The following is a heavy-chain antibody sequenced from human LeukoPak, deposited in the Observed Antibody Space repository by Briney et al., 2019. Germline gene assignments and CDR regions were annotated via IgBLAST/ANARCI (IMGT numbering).Heavy chain of an antibody. CDR1: GFTFSDYY. J-gene: IGHJ4*02. CDR3: ARDYSGSYWD. D-gene: IGHD1-26*01. V-gene: IGHV3-64*01. Sequence: GGSLRLSCAASGFTFSDYYMSWIRQAPGKGLEYVSAISSNGGSTYYANSVKGRFTISRDNSKNTLYLQMGSLRAEDMAVYYCARDYSGSYWDWGQGTLVTVSS. CDR2: ISSNGGST.